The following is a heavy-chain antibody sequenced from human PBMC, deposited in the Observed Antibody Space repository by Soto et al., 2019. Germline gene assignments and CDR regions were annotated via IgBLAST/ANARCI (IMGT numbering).Heavy chain of an antibody. V-gene: IGHV4-30-2*01. J-gene: IGHJ3*02. CDR1: GGHISGGYYS. CDR2: IYNSGST. Sequence: SETLSLTCAVSGGHISGGYYSWSWIRQPPGKGLEWIGFIYNSGSTYYNSSLKSRVTISVDRSKNHFFLNLTSVTAADTAVYYCATYRKFFKIWGQGTKATV. CDR3: ATYRKFFKI.